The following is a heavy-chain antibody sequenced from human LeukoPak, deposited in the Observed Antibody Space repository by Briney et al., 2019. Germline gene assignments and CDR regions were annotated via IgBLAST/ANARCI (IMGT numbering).Heavy chain of an antibody. CDR3: ARNSCSGGSCYDNRGYFDY. D-gene: IGHD2-15*01. V-gene: IGHV4-61*02. CDR2: IYTSGST. J-gene: IGHJ4*02. Sequence: SETLSLTCTVSGDSISSGSYYWSWIRQPAGKGLEWIGRIYTSGSTNYNPSLKSRVTISVDTSKNQFSLKLSSVTAADTAVYFCARNSCSGGSCYDNRGYFDYWGQGTLVTVSS. CDR1: GDSISSGSYY.